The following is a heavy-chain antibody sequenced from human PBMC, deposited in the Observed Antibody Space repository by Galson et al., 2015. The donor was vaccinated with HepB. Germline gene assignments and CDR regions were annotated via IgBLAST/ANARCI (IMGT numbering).Heavy chain of an antibody. Sequence: PALVKPPQTLTLTCTFSGFSLTSSGMCVNWIRQSPGKALEWLARIDWEDEKRYTTSLQTRLTISKDTSKNEVVLKISNMDPVDTATYYCAQTHYGDGYNEGFGAWGQGTLGSFSS. CDR2: IDWEDEK. D-gene: IGHD5-24*01. CDR3: AQTHYGDGYNEGFGA. V-gene: IGHV2-70*11. J-gene: IGHJ1*01. CDR1: GFSLTSSGMC.